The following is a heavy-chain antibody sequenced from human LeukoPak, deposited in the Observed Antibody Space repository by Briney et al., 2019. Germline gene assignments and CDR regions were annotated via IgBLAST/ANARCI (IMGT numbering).Heavy chain of an antibody. V-gene: IGHV3-30-3*01. CDR3: ARAGEISSPSRSAPPYYYGMDV. J-gene: IGHJ6*02. CDR2: ISYDGSNK. CDR1: GFTFSSYA. D-gene: IGHD2-2*01. Sequence: AGGSLRLSCAASGFTFSSYAMSWVRQAPGKGLEWVAVISYDGSNKYYADSVKGRFTISRDNSKNTLYLQMNSLRAEDTAVYYCARAGEISSPSRSAPPYYYGMDVWGQGTTVTVSS.